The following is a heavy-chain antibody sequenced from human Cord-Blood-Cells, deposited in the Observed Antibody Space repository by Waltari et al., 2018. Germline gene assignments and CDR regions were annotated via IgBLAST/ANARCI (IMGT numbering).Heavy chain of an antibody. CDR1: GYTFTSYA. D-gene: IGHD3-10*01. CDR3: ARELWLGYFDL. V-gene: IGHV1-3*01. Sequence: QVQLVQSGAEVKKPGASVKVSCKASGYTFTSYAMHWVRQAPGQRLEWMGWINAGNGNTKYSQKFQGRGTITRDTSAITAYMELSSLRSEDTAVYYCARELWLGYFDLWGRGTLVTVSS. J-gene: IGHJ2*01. CDR2: INAGNGNT.